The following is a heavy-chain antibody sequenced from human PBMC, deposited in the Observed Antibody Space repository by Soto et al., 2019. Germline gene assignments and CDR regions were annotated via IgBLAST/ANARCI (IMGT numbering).Heavy chain of an antibody. D-gene: IGHD6-13*01. Sequence: QVQLQQWGAGLLKPSETLSLTCAVYGGSFSGYYWSWIRQPPGKGLEWIGEINHSGSTNYNPSLKSRATLSVDPSKNQFSRKLRAVTAADTAVYYWARGFGYSSSHRLDYWGQGTLVTVSS. CDR3: ARGFGYSSSHRLDY. CDR2: INHSGST. CDR1: GGSFSGYY. J-gene: IGHJ4*02. V-gene: IGHV4-34*01.